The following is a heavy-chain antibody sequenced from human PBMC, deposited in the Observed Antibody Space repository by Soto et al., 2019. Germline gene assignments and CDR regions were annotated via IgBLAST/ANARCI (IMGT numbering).Heavy chain of an antibody. CDR3: ASLGNYCSGGRCYPGLDY. J-gene: IGHJ4*02. Sequence: GGSLRLSCPASGFTFSSYSMNWVRQAPGKGLEWVAVISYDGSNKYYADSVKGRFTIHRDNSKNTLYLQMNILSAEATAVSYYASLGNYCSGGRCYPGLDYWGQGTLVTVSS. D-gene: IGHD2-15*01. V-gene: IGHV3-30*03. CDR1: GFTFSSYS. CDR2: ISYDGSNK.